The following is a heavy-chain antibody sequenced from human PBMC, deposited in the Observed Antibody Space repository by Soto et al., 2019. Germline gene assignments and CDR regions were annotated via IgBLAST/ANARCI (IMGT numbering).Heavy chain of an antibody. D-gene: IGHD3-10*02. Sequence: QVQLVQSGAEVKKPGASVKVSCKASGYTFTSYGISWVRQAPGQGLEWMGWISAYNGNTNYAQKLQGRVTMTTDTSTSTAYMELRSLRSDDTAVYYCARDMSSGYYYYYGMDVWGQGTTVTVSS. J-gene: IGHJ6*02. CDR3: ARDMSSGYYYYYGMDV. CDR2: ISAYNGNT. CDR1: GYTFTSYG. V-gene: IGHV1-18*04.